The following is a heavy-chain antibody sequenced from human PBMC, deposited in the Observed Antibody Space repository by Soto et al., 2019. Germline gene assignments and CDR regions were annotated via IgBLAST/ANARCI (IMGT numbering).Heavy chain of an antibody. D-gene: IGHD3-10*01. CDR3: ARDLMYYYGSGSYFDY. V-gene: IGHV3-7*03. J-gene: IGHJ4*02. CDR2: IKQDGSEK. CDR1: GFTFSSYW. Sequence: PGGSLRLSCAASGFTFSSYWMSWVRQAPGKGLEWVANIKQDGSEKYYVDSVKGRFTISRDNAKNSLYLQMNSLRAEDTAVYYCARDLMYYYGSGSYFDYWGQGTLVTVSS.